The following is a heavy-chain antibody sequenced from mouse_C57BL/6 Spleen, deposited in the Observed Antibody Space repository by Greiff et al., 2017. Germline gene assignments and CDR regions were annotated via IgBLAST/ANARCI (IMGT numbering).Heavy chain of an antibody. CDR3: ERRQYGRSYEEYIDI. CDR2: FYPGGGYT. CDR1: GYTFTNYW. D-gene: IGHD1-1*01. Sequence: QVQLQQSGAELVRPGTSVKMSCKASGYTFTNYWIGWAKQRPGPGLEWIGDFYPGGGYTNYNEKFKGKATLTADKSSSTAYMQFSSLTSEDSAIYFSERRQYGRSYEEYIDIGGRRTAGTVSS. J-gene: IGHJ1*03. V-gene: IGHV1-63*01.